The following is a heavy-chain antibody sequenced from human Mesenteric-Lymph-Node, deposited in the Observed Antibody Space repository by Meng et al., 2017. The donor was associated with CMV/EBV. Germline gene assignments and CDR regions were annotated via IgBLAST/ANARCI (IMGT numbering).Heavy chain of an antibody. CDR2: INHSGST. CDR1: GGSFSGYY. J-gene: IGHJ4*02. V-gene: IGHV4-34*01. Sequence: SETLSLTCAVYGGSFSGYYWSWIRQPPGKGLEWIGEINHSGSTNYNPALKSRVTISVDTSKNQFSLKLSSVTAADTAVYYCARLYDSYYDFWSGHYGPLDYWGQGTLVTVSS. D-gene: IGHD3-3*01. CDR3: ARLYDSYYDFWSGHYGPLDY.